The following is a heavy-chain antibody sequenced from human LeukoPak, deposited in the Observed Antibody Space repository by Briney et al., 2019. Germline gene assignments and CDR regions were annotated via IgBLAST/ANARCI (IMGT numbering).Heavy chain of an antibody. CDR1: GSTFSSYS. V-gene: IGHV3-7*01. CDR3: GRHRSGSGTYFIDY. Sequence: PGGSLRLSCVVSGSTFSSYSMIWVRQAPGKGLQWVANMKKDGSETNYVDSVKGRFTISRDNAKNSLYLQMNSLRAEDTAVYYCGRHRSGSGTYFIDYWGQGTLVSVSS. J-gene: IGHJ4*02. D-gene: IGHD3-10*01. CDR2: MKKDGSET.